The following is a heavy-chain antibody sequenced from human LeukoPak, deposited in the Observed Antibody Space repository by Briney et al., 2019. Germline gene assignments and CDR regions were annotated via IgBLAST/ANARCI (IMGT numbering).Heavy chain of an antibody. V-gene: IGHV3-7*01. CDR2: INPDGSGK. CDR1: GLTFSSYW. D-gene: IGHD3-16*01. Sequence: GGSLRLSCAASGLTFSSYWMTWVHQAPGKGLEWVANINPDGSGKDYVDSVKGRFTISRENAKSSLYLQINSLRAEDTAVYYCARHENWAFPYWGQGTLVTVAS. J-gene: IGHJ4*02. CDR3: ARHENWAFPY.